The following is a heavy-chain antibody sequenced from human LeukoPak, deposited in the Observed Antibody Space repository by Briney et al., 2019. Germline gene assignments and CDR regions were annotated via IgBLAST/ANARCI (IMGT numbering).Heavy chain of an antibody. CDR1: GFSFSAYW. Sequence: GSLRLSCAASGFSFSAYWMTWVRQAPGTGLEWVANINPAGTETYYVDPVKGRFTISRDSAKNLLYLQMNSLRAEDTAVYYCARFGYVAAVDLWGQGTLVTVSS. CDR2: INPAGTET. CDR3: ARFGYVAAVDL. J-gene: IGHJ4*02. V-gene: IGHV3-7*01. D-gene: IGHD2-15*01.